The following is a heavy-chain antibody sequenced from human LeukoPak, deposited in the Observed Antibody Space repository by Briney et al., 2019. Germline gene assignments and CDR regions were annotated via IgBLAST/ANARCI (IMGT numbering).Heavy chain of an antibody. Sequence: RASVKVSCKASGYTFTNYAIHWVRQAPGQRLEWMGWINAVNGNTKYSQKFQGRVTITRDTSASTTYMELSSLRSEDTAVYYCARDGGVDIVAHYYFHYWGQGTLVTVSS. CDR2: INAVNGNT. CDR3: ARDGGVDIVAHYYFHY. CDR1: GYTFTNYA. J-gene: IGHJ4*02. V-gene: IGHV1-3*01. D-gene: IGHD5-12*01.